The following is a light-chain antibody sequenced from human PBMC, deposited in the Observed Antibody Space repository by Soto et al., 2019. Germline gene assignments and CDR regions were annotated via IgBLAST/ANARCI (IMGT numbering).Light chain of an antibody. CDR2: DAS. Sequence: DIQMTQSPSSLSASVGDRVTITCQASQVITNFLNWYQHKPGKAPNLLIFDASNLETGVPSRFSGSGSGTKFTFTISILQPEDIATYYCQQYYDLPLTFGGGTKVEI. J-gene: IGKJ4*01. CDR1: QVITNF. CDR3: QQYYDLPLT. V-gene: IGKV1-33*01.